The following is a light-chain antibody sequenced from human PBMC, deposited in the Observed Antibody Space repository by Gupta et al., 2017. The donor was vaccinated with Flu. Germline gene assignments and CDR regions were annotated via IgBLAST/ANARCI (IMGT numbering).Light chain of an antibody. CDR3: QQYDNWPPYS. CDR1: QSLSSN. J-gene: IGKJ2*03. CDR2: GAS. V-gene: IGKV3-15*01. Sequence: EILMTQSPATLSVSPGERVTLSCRASQSLSSNLAWYQQKPGQAPRLLIFGASTRAAGIPARFSGSGFGTEFTLTITSRQSEDFAVYYCQQYDNWPPYSFGQGTKVEIK.